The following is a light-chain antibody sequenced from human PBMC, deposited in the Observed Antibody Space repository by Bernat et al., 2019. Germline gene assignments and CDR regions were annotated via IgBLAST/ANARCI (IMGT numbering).Light chain of an antibody. CDR1: QSIGSW. Sequence: DIQMTQSPSSLSASVGDRVTITCRASQSIGSWLAWYQQKPGKAPNLLIYKASSLESGFPSRFSGSGSGTEFTLTISSLQPDDIATYYCQQYNDFREAFGQGTKVEIK. J-gene: IGKJ1*01. V-gene: IGKV1-5*03. CDR3: QQYNDFREA. CDR2: KAS.